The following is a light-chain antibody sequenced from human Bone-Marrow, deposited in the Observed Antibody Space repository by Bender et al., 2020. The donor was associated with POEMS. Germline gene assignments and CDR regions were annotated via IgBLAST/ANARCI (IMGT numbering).Light chain of an antibody. V-gene: IGLV1-40*01. CDR2: GYN. CDR3: SSYTSSSTLV. CDR1: SSNTGSGYD. Sequence: QSVLTQPPSVSGAPGQRVTISCTGSSSNTGSGYDINWYQHLPGTAPKLLIYGYNNRPSGVPDRFSGSKSGTSASLAISGLQAEDEADYYCSSYTSSSTLVFGGGTKVTVL. J-gene: IGLJ3*02.